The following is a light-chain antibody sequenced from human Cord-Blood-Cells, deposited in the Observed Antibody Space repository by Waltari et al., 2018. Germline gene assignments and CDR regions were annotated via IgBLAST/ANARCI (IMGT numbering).Light chain of an antibody. J-gene: IGKJ2*01. CDR3: QQYGSSPHT. CDR2: GAS. Sequence: EIVLPQSPRTLSLSPGERATLSGRASQSVSSSYLAWYQQKPGQAPRLLIYGASSRATGIPDRFSGSGSGTDFTLTISRLEPEDFAVYYCQQYGSSPHTFGQGTKLEIK. CDR1: QSVSSSY. V-gene: IGKV3-20*01.